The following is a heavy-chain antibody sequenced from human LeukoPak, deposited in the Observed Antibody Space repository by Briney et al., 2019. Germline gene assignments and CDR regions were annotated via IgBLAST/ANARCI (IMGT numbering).Heavy chain of an antibody. J-gene: IGHJ6*02. V-gene: IGHV1-69*04. D-gene: IGHD3-10*01. CDR2: IIPIFGIA. Sequence: SVKVSCKASGGTFSSYAISWVRQAPGQGLEWMGRIIPIFGIANYAQKFQGRVTITADKSTSTAYMELSSLRSEDTAVYYCAREYTMVRENYYYGMDVWGQGTRSPSP. CDR1: GGTFSSYA. CDR3: AREYTMVRENYYYGMDV.